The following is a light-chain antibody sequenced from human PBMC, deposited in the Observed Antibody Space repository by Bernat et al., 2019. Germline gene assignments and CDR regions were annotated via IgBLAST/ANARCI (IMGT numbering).Light chain of an antibody. V-gene: IGKV3-20*01. J-gene: IGKJ3*01. CDR3: QQYGTSPFT. CDR2: GAS. CDR1: QSIGSNY. Sequence: IVLTQSPGTLSLSPGERATLSCRASQSIGSNYLAWFQQKPGQAPRLLIYGASSRATGIPDRFSGSGSGTDFTLTIGRLEPEDVAVYYCQQYGTSPFTFGPGTKVDIK.